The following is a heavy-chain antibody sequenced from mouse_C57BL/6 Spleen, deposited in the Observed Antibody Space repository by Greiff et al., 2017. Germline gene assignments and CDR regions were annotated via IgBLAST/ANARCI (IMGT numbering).Heavy chain of an antibody. CDR3: VRVCYYDPYYYDY. J-gene: IGHJ2*01. Sequence: EVQVVESGGGLVQPKGSLKLSCAASGFTFTTYAMHWVRQAPGKGLEWVGRIRSKSSNSATYYADSVKDRFTIYRDDSQSMLYLQMNNLKTEDTAMYSCVRVCYYDPYYYDYRGQGTTLTAAS. D-gene: IGHD2-4*01. CDR1: GFTFTTYA. CDR2: IRSKSSNSAT. V-gene: IGHV10-3*01.